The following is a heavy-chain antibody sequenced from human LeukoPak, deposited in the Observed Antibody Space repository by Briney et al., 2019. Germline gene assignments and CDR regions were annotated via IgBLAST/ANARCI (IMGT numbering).Heavy chain of an antibody. D-gene: IGHD3-22*01. J-gene: IGHJ1*01. CDR3: AIHNSSGYYPEYFQH. Sequence: TPSAPLSLTCTVSGGFISSYYWSWIRPPPGKGLEWIGDIYYSGSTNYNASLKSRVTISVDTSKNQFYLKLSSVTAADTAVYYCAIHNSSGYYPEYFQHWGQGTLVTVSS. V-gene: IGHV4-59*08. CDR2: IYYSGST. CDR1: GGFISSYY.